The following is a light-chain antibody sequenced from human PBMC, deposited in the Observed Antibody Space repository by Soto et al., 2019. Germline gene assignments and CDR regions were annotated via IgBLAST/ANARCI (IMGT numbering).Light chain of an antibody. V-gene: IGKV3-20*01. Sequence: EIVLTQSPGTLSLSPGERATLSCRASQSVSSSYLAWYQQKPGQAPRLLIYGASSRATGIPDRFSGSGSGTDFTRTISRLEPGDFAVYYCQQYGSSAFTFGGGTKVEIK. J-gene: IGKJ4*01. CDR3: QQYGSSAFT. CDR2: GAS. CDR1: QSVSSSY.